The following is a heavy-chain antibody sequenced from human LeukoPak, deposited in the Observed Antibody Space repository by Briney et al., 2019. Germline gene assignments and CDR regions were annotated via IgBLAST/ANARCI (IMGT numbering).Heavy chain of an antibody. D-gene: IGHD6-19*01. CDR3: ARGVISYSSGWFKDY. Sequence: SETLSLTCAVYGGSFSGYYWRWIRQPPGKGLEWIGEINHSGSTNYNPSLKSRVTISVDTSKNQFSLKLSSVTAADTAVYYCARGVISYSSGWFKDYWGQGTLVTVSS. CDR2: INHSGST. CDR1: GGSFSGYY. J-gene: IGHJ4*02. V-gene: IGHV4-34*01.